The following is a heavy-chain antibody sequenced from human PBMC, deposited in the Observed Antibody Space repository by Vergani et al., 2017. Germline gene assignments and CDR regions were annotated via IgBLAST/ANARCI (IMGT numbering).Heavy chain of an antibody. V-gene: IGHV4-34*01. CDR1: GAAFNSYY. D-gene: IGHD3-3*01. Sequence: QVQLQQWGAGLLKTSETLSLPCAVSGAAFNSYYWTWIRQSPGRGLEWIGEIDDKGKSICNPTLKSRVTMSVDNSKRQFSLNVTSVTAADSAMYYCVRRDFWVGPRTFDFWGAGTPVTVSS. CDR3: VRRDFWVGPRTFDF. CDR2: IDDKGKS. J-gene: IGHJ3*01.